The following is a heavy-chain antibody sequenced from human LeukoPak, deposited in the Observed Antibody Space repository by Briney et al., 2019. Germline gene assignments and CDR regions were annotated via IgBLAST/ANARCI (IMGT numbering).Heavy chain of an antibody. CDR3: ATGGVGSSLLYYYYMDV. CDR1: GYTFHTYD. Sequence: GASVRVSCRASGYTFHTYDITWVRQAPGQGLEWMGWIRSQNGATNYAQKLQGRVTMTTDASTSTAYMELSSLRSEDTAVYYCATGGVGSSLLYYYYMDVWGKGTTVTVSS. V-gene: IGHV1-18*01. J-gene: IGHJ6*03. D-gene: IGHD1-26*01. CDR2: IRSQNGAT.